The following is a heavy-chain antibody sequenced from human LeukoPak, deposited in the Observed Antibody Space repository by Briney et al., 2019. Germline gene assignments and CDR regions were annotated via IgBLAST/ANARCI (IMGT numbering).Heavy chain of an antibody. V-gene: IGHV3-23*01. CDR1: GFTFSSYA. J-gene: IGHJ4*02. Sequence: QPGGSLRLSCAASGFTFSSYAMSWVRQAPGKGLEWVSAISGSGGSTYYADSVKGRFTISRDNSKNTLYLQMNSLRAEDTAVYYCATAVPYDILTGYYKYYFDYWGQGTLVTVSS. CDR3: ATAVPYDILTGYYKYYFDY. D-gene: IGHD3-9*01. CDR2: ISGSGGST.